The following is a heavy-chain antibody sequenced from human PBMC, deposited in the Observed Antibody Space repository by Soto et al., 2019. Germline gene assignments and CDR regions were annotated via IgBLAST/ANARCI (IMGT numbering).Heavy chain of an antibody. Sequence: ASVKVSCKASGYTFTGCYMHWVRQAPGQGLEWMGWINPNSGGTNYAQKFQGWVTMTRDTSISTAYMELSRLRSDDTAVYYCARGGSGSYYSPYYYYGMDVWGQGTTVTVSS. J-gene: IGHJ6*02. D-gene: IGHD3-10*01. V-gene: IGHV1-2*04. CDR1: GYTFTGCY. CDR2: INPNSGGT. CDR3: ARGGSGSYYSPYYYYGMDV.